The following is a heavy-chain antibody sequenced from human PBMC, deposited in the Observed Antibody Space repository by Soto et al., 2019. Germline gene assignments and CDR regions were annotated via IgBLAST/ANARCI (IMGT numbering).Heavy chain of an antibody. J-gene: IGHJ6*02. CDR2: ISSSGSTI. D-gene: IGHD4-17*01. CDR3: ASNGDYYYYGMDV. Sequence: VGSLRLSCAASGFTFSSYEMNWVRQAPGKGLEWVSYISSSGSTIYYADSVKGRFTISRDNAKNSLYLQMNSLRAEDTAVYYCASNGDYYYYGMDVWGQGTTVTV. V-gene: IGHV3-48*03. CDR1: GFTFSSYE.